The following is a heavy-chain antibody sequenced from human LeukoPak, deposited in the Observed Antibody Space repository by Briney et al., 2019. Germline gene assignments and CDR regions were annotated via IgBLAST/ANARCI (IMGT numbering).Heavy chain of an antibody. V-gene: IGHV3-23*01. Sequence: GGSLRLSCAASGFTFSSYAMSWVRQAPGKGLEWDSAISGSGGSTYYADSVKGRFTISRDNSKNTLYLQMNSLRAEDTAVYYCANDLTYYYDSSGYLDYWGQGTLVTVSS. CDR3: ANDLTYYYDSSGYLDY. CDR2: ISGSGGST. J-gene: IGHJ4*02. CDR1: GFTFSSYA. D-gene: IGHD3-22*01.